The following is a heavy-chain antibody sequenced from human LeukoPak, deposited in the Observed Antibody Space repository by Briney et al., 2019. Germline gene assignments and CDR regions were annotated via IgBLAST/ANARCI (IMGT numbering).Heavy chain of an antibody. CDR3: ALYDFWSYHYMDV. CDR2: ISSSSSYI. J-gene: IGHJ6*03. D-gene: IGHD3-3*01. Sequence: GGSLRLSCAASGFTSSSYSMNWVRQAPGKGLEWVASISSSSSYIYYADSVKGRFIISRDNAKNSLYLQMNSLRAEDTAVCYCALYDFWSYHYMDVWGKGTTVTVSS. CDR1: GFTSSSYS. V-gene: IGHV3-21*01.